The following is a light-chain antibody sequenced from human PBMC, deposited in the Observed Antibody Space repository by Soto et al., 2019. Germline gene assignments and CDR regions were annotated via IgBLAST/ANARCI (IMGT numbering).Light chain of an antibody. V-gene: IGLV2-14*03. J-gene: IGLJ1*01. CDR3: NSYTRRCTHV. Sequence: QSALTQPASVSGSPGQSITISCTGTSSDIGAFTFVSWYQQHPGKVPKLMIFDVNRRPSGVSDRFSGSKSGNTASLNISGLQVADEGCYSCNSYTRRCTHVCGCGPKLNVL. CDR2: DVN. CDR1: SSDIGAFTF.